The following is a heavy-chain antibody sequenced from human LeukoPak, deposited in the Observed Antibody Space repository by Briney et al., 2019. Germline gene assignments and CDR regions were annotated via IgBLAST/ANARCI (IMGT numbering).Heavy chain of an antibody. Sequence: GGSLRLSCAASGFTFSSYSMAWVRQAPGKGLEWVSYISSTSSTIYYADSVKGRFIISRDNDKKSLYLQMNSLRAEDTAVYYCARARDVTRVGYYFDYWGQGTRVTVSS. CDR2: ISSTSSTI. J-gene: IGHJ4*02. CDR3: ARARDVTRVGYYFDY. CDR1: GFTFSSYS. V-gene: IGHV3-48*01. D-gene: IGHD1-14*01.